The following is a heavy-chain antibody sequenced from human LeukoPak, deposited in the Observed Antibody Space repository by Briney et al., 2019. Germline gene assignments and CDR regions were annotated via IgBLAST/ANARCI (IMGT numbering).Heavy chain of an antibody. CDR3: AELGITMIGGV. D-gene: IGHD3-10*02. Sequence: GGSLRLSCAASGFTFSSYAMSWVRQAPGKGLEWVSGISGSGDSGSGDTTYYADSVKGRFTISRDDSKNTLYLQMNSLRAEDTAVYYCAELGITMIGGVWGKGTTVTISS. V-gene: IGHV3-23*01. J-gene: IGHJ6*04. CDR1: GFTFSSYA. CDR2: ISGSGDSGSGDTT.